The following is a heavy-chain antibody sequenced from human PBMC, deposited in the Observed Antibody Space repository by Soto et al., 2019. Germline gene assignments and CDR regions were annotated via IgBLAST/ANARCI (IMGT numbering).Heavy chain of an antibody. CDR1: GFTFANFA. CDR3: ARELRGYYDSSGYYPNWFDP. CDR2: ISGSGSTI. D-gene: IGHD3-22*01. V-gene: IGHV3-11*01. Sequence: GGSLRLSCRASGFTFANFAVTWVRQAPGKGLEWVSAISGSGSTIYYADSVKGRFTISRDNAKNSLYLQMNSLRAEDTAVYYCARELRGYYDSSGYYPNWFDPWGQGTLVTVSS. J-gene: IGHJ5*02.